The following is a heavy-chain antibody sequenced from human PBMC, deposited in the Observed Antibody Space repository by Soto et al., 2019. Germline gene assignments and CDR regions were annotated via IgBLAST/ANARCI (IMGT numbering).Heavy chain of an antibody. J-gene: IGHJ6*02. D-gene: IGHD2-21*02. CDR2: IYYSGST. V-gene: IGHV4-31*03. CDR3: ARVCGGDCHYGMDV. CDR1: GGSISSGGYY. Sequence: QVQLQESGPGLVKPSQTLSLTCTVSGGSISSGGYYWTWIRQHPGKGLEWIGYIYYSGSTYYNPSLKSRVTISVDTSKNQLSLKLSSVTAADTAVYYCARVCGGDCHYGMDVWGQGTMVTVSS.